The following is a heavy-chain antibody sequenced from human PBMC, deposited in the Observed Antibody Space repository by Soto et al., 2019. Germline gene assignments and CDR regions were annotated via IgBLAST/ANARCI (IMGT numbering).Heavy chain of an antibody. CDR1: GGSISSGGYY. V-gene: IGHV4-31*03. CDR3: ASSSTSLGMDV. CDR2: IYYSGST. J-gene: IGHJ6*02. Sequence: QVQLQESGPGVVKPSQTLSLTCTVSGGSISSGGYYWSWIRQHPGKGLEWIGYIYYSGSTYYNPSLKSRVTISVGTSKNQCSLKLSSVTAADTAVYYCASSSTSLGMDVWGQGTTVTVSS. D-gene: IGHD2-2*01.